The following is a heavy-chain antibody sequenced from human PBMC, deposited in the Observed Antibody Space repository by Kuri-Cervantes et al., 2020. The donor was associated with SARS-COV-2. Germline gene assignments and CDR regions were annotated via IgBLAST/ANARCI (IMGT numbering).Heavy chain of an antibody. CDR3: AKDHTVAGPWGAFDI. J-gene: IGHJ3*02. Sequence: SLKISWAASGFNFDDYAMHWVRQAPGKGLEWVSGISWNSGSIGYADSVKGRFTISRDNAKNSLYLQMNSLRAEDTALYYCAKDHTVAGPWGAFDIWGQGTMVTVSS. V-gene: IGHV3-9*01. CDR2: ISWNSGSI. CDR1: GFNFDDYA. D-gene: IGHD6-19*01.